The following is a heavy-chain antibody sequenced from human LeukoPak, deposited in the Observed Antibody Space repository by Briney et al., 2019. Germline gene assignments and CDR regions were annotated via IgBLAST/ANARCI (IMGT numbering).Heavy chain of an antibody. D-gene: IGHD6-13*01. J-gene: IGHJ4*02. CDR2: IYYSGST. CDR3: ARQIAAAGTYFDY. Sequence: SETLSLTCTVSGGSISSYYCSWIRQPPGRGLEWIGYIYYSGSTNYNPSLTSRVTISVDPSKNQFSLKLSSVTAADTAVYYCARQIAAAGTYFDYWGQGTLVTVSS. V-gene: IGHV4-59*08. CDR1: GGSISSYY.